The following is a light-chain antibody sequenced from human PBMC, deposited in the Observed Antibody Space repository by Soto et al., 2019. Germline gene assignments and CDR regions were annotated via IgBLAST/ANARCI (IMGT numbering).Light chain of an antibody. Sequence: EIVLPPPQGTLSFSPGEIAPLSCRASQSVSSSYLAWYQQKPGQAPRLLIYDASIRATGIPDRFSGSGSGTDFTLTIRRLEPEDFAVYYCKQYGNSPITCGKGTQREIK. V-gene: IGKV3-20*01. J-gene: IGKJ5*01. CDR1: QSVSSSY. CDR3: KQYGNSPIT. CDR2: DAS.